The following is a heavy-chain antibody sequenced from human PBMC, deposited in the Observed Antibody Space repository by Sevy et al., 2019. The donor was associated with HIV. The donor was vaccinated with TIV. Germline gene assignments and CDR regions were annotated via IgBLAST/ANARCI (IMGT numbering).Heavy chain of an antibody. CDR3: ARDRGAMITFGGVKGAFDI. D-gene: IGHD3-16*01. V-gene: IGHV4-31*03. Sequence: SETLSLTCTVSGGSISSGDYYWSWIRQRPGKGLEWIGYIFYSGSTYYNPSLKSRVTISMDTSKNQFSLKLSSVTAADTAVYYCARDRGAMITFGGVKGAFDIWGQGTMVTVSS. CDR1: GGSISSGDYY. J-gene: IGHJ3*02. CDR2: IFYSGST.